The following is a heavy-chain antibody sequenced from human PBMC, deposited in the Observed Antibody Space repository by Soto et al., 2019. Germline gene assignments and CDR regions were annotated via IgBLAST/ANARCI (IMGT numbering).Heavy chain of an antibody. V-gene: IGHV1-69*01. CDR2: IIPIFGTA. CDR3: EKARNYEILTGQNDNYGMDV. D-gene: IGHD3-9*01. CDR1: GVTFSSYA. Sequence: QVQLVQSGAEVKKPGSSVKVSCKASGVTFSSYAISWVRQAPGQGLEWMGGIIPIFGTANYAQKFQGRVTITADESTITSYREMRSLRSEDTAFYYCEKARNYEILTGQNDNYGMDVWGQGTTVTVSS. J-gene: IGHJ6*02.